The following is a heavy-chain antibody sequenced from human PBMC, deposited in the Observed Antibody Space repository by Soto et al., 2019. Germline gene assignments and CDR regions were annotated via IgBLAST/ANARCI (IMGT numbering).Heavy chain of an antibody. V-gene: IGHV1-18*01. CDR1: GYTFTSYG. CDR3: ARDSPSGYPFDY. Sequence: ASVKVSCKASGYTFTSYGISWVRQAPGQGLEWMGWISAYNGNTDYAQKLQGRVTMTTDTSTSTAYMELRSLRSDDTAVYYCARDSPSGYPFDYWGQGTLVTVSS. J-gene: IGHJ4*02. CDR2: ISAYNGNT. D-gene: IGHD3-22*01.